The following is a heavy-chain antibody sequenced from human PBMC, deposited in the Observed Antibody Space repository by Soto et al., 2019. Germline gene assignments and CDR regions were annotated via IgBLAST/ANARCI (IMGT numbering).Heavy chain of an antibody. CDR1: GGTFSNYA. Sequence: SVKVSCKASGGTFSNYAISWVRQAPGQGLEWMGGSIPPFGTANYAQQFQGRLTITADKFTSTVYMELSSLRSEDTAVYYCARASHDLEVEPVTVLGPFTWFDPWGPGTLVTVSS. CDR3: ARASHDLEVEPVTVLGPFTWFDP. CDR2: SIPPFGTA. J-gene: IGHJ5*02. D-gene: IGHD2-2*01. V-gene: IGHV1-69*06.